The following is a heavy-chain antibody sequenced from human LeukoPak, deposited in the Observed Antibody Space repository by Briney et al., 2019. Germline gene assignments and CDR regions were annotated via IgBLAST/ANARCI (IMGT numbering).Heavy chain of an antibody. J-gene: IGHJ3*02. CDR2: MNPNSGNT. Sequence: GASVKVSCKASGYIFNVYDIDWVRQAAGQGLEWMGWMNPNSGNTGYAQKFQGRVTMTRDTSMTTAYTELNSLTSEDTAVYYCAREPMRGRAGDNAFDIWGQGTKVTVSS. V-gene: IGHV1-8*01. CDR1: GYIFNVYD. CDR3: AREPMRGRAGDNAFDI. D-gene: IGHD7-27*01.